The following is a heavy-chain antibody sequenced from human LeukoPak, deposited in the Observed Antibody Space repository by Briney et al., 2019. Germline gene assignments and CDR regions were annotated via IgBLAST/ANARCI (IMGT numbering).Heavy chain of an antibody. J-gene: IGHJ4*02. Sequence: ASVKVSCKASGYTFTNYHIAWVRQAPGQGLEWMGWVSTNDGNTVYAQRLQGRVTMTSDTSTSVAYMELRSLTSDDTAVYYCTRAPPGMTMMTDYWGQGTLVTVSS. CDR3: TRAPPGMTMMTDY. V-gene: IGHV1-18*01. CDR2: VSTNDGNT. D-gene: IGHD3-22*01. CDR1: GYTFTNYH.